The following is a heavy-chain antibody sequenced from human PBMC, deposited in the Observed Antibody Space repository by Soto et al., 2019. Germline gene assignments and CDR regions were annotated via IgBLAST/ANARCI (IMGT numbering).Heavy chain of an antibody. CDR2: ISSSGSTI. D-gene: IGHD1-20*01. Sequence: GGSLRLSCAASGFTFSSYEMNWVRQAPGKGLEWVSYISSSGSTIYYADSVKGRFTISRDNAKNSLYLQMNSLRAEDTAVYYCARDPYNWKEPSEDDAFDIWGQGTMVTVSS. J-gene: IGHJ3*02. CDR3: ARDPYNWKEPSEDDAFDI. CDR1: GFTFSSYE. V-gene: IGHV3-48*03.